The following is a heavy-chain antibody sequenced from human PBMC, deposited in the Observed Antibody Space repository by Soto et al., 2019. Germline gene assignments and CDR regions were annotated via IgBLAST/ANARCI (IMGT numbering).Heavy chain of an antibody. CDR1: SGSMSSSD. J-gene: IGHJ3*02. V-gene: IGHV4-59*08. CDR2: IYYSGST. D-gene: IGHD3-10*01. CDR3: ARRARVLLRFGEVGAFDI. Sequence: LTCAACSGSMSSSDCTWSLQTPGKGLEWIGYIYYSGSTNYNPSLKSRVTISVDTSKNQFSLKLSSVTAADTAVYYCARRARVLLRFGEVGAFDIWGQGTMVTVSS.